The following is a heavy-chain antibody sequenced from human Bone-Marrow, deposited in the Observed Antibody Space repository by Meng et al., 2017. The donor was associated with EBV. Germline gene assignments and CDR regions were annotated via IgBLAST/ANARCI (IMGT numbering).Heavy chain of an antibody. CDR1: GGSFSGYY. Sequence: QVQLQQWGAGLLTPSVTLSLTCAVYGGSFSGYYWSWIRQPPGKGLEWIGEINHSGSTNYNPSLKGRVTISVDTSKNQFSLKLSSVTAADTAVYYCARGGIFGVAIFDYWGQGTLVTVSS. CDR3: ARGGIFGVAIFDY. D-gene: IGHD3-3*01. V-gene: IGHV4-34*01. CDR2: INHSGST. J-gene: IGHJ4*02.